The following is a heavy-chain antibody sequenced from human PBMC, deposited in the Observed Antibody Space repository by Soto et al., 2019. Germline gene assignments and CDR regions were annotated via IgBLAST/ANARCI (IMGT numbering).Heavy chain of an antibody. CDR1: GGSISSSSYY. CDR3: ARQGSGSYNAFDI. V-gene: IGHV4-39*01. J-gene: IGHJ3*02. CDR2: IYYSGST. Sequence: QLQLQASGPGLVKPSETLSLTCTVSGGSISSSSYYWGWIRQPPGKGLEWIGTIYYSGSTYYNPSLKSRVTISVDTSKNQFSLKLSSVTAADTAVYYCARQGSGSYNAFDIWGQGTVVTVSS. D-gene: IGHD1-26*01.